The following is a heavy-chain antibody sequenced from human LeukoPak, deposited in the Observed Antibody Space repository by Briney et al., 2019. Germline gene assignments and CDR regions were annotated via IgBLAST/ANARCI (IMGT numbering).Heavy chain of an antibody. D-gene: IGHD2/OR15-2a*01. J-gene: IGHJ4*02. Sequence: SPTLSLTLAISADSVSINSAAWNWIRQSPSRGLEWLGRTYYRSKWSTDYAVFVKSRITINPDTSKNQFSLHLKSVTPEDTAVYYCARMVGNSPDYWGQGTLVTVSS. V-gene: IGHV6-1*01. CDR2: TYYRSKWST. CDR3: ARMVGNSPDY. CDR1: ADSVSINSAA.